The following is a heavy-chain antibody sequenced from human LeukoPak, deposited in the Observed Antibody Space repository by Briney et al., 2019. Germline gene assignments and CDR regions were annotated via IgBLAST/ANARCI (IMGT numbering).Heavy chain of an antibody. Sequence: SETLSLTCTVSGGSISSYYWSWIRQPPGKGLEWIGYIYYSGSTNYNPSLKSRVTISADTSKNQFSLKLNSLTTADTAVYYCTRGAGWLIDYWGQGILVTVSS. J-gene: IGHJ4*02. V-gene: IGHV4-59*01. CDR1: GGSISSYY. CDR2: IYYSGST. CDR3: TRGAGWLIDY. D-gene: IGHD3-16*01.